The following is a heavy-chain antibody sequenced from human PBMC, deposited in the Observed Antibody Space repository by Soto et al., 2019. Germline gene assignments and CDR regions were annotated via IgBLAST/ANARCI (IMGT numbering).Heavy chain of an antibody. CDR3: TTLRLDP. V-gene: IGHV1-2*02. Sequence: ASVKVSCKASGYTFTAFYMNWVRQAPGQGLEWMGWVNPNTGVTKYAQKFQGRVTMTRDTSINTAYMELSGLTSDDTAVYYCTTLRLDPWGQGTLVTVS. CDR2: VNPNTGVT. D-gene: IGHD3-9*01. J-gene: IGHJ5*02. CDR1: GYTFTAFY.